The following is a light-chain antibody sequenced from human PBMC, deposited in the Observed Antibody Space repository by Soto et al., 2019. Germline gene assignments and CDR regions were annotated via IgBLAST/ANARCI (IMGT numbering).Light chain of an antibody. Sequence: EIVMTQSPATLSVSPGGRATLSCRASQSVRSNLAWYQQKPGQSPRLLIYGASTRATGIPARFSGSGSGTQFTLTISSLQSEDFAVYYCQQYNNWPPAWTFGQGTKVDIK. CDR3: QQYNNWPPAWT. V-gene: IGKV3-15*01. J-gene: IGKJ1*01. CDR2: GAS. CDR1: QSVRSN.